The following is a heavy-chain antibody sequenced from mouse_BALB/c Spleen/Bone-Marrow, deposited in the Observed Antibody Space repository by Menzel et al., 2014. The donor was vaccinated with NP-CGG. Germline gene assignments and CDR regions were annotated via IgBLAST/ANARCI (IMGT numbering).Heavy chain of an antibody. J-gene: IGHJ3*01. Sequence: QVQLQQSGAELMKPGASVKISCKATGYTFSSYWIEWVKQRPGHGLEWIGEIYPGSGNTYYNEKFKGKATLTADKSSSTVNIHLSSLTSEDSAVYFCARDHYGNYEGFDYWGQGTLVTVSA. CDR3: ARDHYGNYEGFDY. CDR1: GYTFSSYW. CDR2: IYPGSGNT. D-gene: IGHD2-1*01. V-gene: IGHV1-9*01.